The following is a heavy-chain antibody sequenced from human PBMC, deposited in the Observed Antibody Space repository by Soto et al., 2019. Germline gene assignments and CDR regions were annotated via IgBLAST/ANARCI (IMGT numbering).Heavy chain of an antibody. CDR2: ISSTSKYI. V-gene: IGHV3-21*01. CDR3: ARGISSGWVDY. Sequence: GGSLRLSCAASGFTFSNYSMNLVRQAPGKGLEWVSSISSTSKYIYYADSVKGRFTISRDNAKKSLYLQMNSLRVEDTAVYYCARGISSGWVDYWGQGILVTISS. D-gene: IGHD6-25*01. J-gene: IGHJ4*02. CDR1: GFTFSNYS.